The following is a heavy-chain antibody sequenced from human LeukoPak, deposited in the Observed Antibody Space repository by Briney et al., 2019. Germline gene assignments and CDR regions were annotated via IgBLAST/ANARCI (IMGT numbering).Heavy chain of an antibody. CDR3: ARAGHWYSSSWSPD. V-gene: IGHV1-18*01. CDR2: ISAYNGNT. CDR1: GYTFTSYG. J-gene: IGHJ4*02. Sequence: GASVKVSCKASGYTFTSYGTSWVRQAPGQGLEWMGWISAYNGNTNYAQKLQGRVTMTTDTSTSTAYMELRSLRSDDTAVYYCARAGHWYSSSWSPDWGQGTLVTVSS. D-gene: IGHD6-13*01.